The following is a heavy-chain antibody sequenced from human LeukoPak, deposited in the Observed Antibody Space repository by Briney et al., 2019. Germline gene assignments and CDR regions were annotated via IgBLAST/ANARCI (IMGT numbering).Heavy chain of an antibody. CDR2: INHSGST. CDR3: ARGYYYYYGMDV. Sequence: SETLSLTCAVYGGSFSGYYWSWIRQPPGKGLEWIGEINHSGSTNYNPSLKSRVTISVDTSKNQFSLKLSSVTAADTAVYYCARGYYYYYGMDVWGKGTTVTVSS. CDR1: GGSFSGYY. V-gene: IGHV4-34*01. J-gene: IGHJ6*04.